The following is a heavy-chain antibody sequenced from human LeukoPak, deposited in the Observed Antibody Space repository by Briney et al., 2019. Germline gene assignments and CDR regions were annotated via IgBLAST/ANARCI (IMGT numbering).Heavy chain of an antibody. CDR3: GASRQYVGAFDI. J-gene: IGHJ3*02. Sequence: GGSLRLSCAASGFTFSSYELYWVRQAPGKGLEWISYISSSNSTIKYADSVRGRFTISRADARESLFLQMNSLRAEDTAIYYCGASRQYVGAFDIWGQGTLVTVSS. CDR1: GFTFSSYE. D-gene: IGHD3-16*01. CDR2: ISSSNSTI. V-gene: IGHV3-48*03.